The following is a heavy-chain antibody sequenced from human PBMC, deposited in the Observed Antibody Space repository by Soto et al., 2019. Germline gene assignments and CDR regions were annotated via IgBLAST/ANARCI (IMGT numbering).Heavy chain of an antibody. CDR3: ARRGSGWFFAS. D-gene: IGHD6-19*01. Sequence: EVQLLESGGGLVQPGGSLRLSCAASGFTFSSYAMSWVRQAPGKGLEWVTVISGSGGSTYYADSVKGRFTISRDNSKKPLYLQMTSLGAEDTAVYYWARRGSGWFFASGGRGPLVTVS. V-gene: IGHV3-23*01. J-gene: IGHJ4*02. CDR2: ISGSGGST. CDR1: GFTFSSYA.